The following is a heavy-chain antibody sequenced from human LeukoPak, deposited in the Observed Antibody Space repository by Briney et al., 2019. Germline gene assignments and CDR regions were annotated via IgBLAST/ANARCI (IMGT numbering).Heavy chain of an antibody. CDR3: ARGAYYDILTGLDY. D-gene: IGHD3-9*01. V-gene: IGHV3-33*01. J-gene: IGHJ4*02. CDR1: GFTFSSYG. Sequence: GGSLRLSCAASGFTFSSYGVHWVRQAPGKGLEWVAVIWYDGSNKYYADSVKGRFTISRDNSKNTLYLQMNSLRAEDTAVYYCARGAYYDILTGLDYWGQGTLVTVSS. CDR2: IWYDGSNK.